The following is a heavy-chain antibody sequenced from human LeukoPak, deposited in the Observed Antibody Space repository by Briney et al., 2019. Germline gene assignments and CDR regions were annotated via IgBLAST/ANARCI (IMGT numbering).Heavy chain of an antibody. J-gene: IGHJ4*02. CDR3: ARGFYCSGGSCNDY. D-gene: IGHD2-15*01. CDR2: IYYSGST. V-gene: IGHV4-61*05. CDR1: GGSISSSSYY. Sequence: KTSETLSLTCTVSGGSISSSSYYWGWIRQPPGKGLEWIGYIYYSGSTNYNPSLKSRVTVSVDTSKNQFSLKLSSVTAADTAVYYCARGFYCSGGSCNDYWGQGTLVTVSS.